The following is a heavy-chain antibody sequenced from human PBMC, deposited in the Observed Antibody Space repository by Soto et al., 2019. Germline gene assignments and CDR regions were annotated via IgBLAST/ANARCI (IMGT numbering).Heavy chain of an antibody. CDR1: GYTFTSYA. V-gene: IGHV1-3*01. D-gene: IGHD3-3*01. CDR2: INAGNGNT. CDR3: ARDNVRTIFGVVIQLGD. J-gene: IGHJ4*02. Sequence: GASVKVSCKASGYTFTSYAMHWVRQAPGQRLEWMGWINAGNGNTKYSQKFQGRVTITRDTSASTAYMELSSLRSEDTAVYYCARDNVRTIFGVVIQLGDWGQGTLVTVSS.